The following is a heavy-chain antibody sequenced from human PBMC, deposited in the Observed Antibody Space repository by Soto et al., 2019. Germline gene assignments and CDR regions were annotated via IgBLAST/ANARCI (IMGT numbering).Heavy chain of an antibody. CDR1: GFTFSNSE. Sequence: PGGSLRLSCAASGFTFSNSEMFWVRQAPGKGLEWVSKINYSGSNIYYSKSVKGRFTISGDNAKNSLSLQMNSLTDEDTAIYYCASEALCGADCYFFEYWGPGTLVTVSS. J-gene: IGHJ4*02. V-gene: IGHV3-48*03. D-gene: IGHD2-21*02. CDR2: INYSGSNI. CDR3: ASEALCGADCYFFEY.